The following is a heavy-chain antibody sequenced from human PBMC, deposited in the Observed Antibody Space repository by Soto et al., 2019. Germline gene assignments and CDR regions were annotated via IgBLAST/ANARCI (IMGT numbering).Heavy chain of an antibody. D-gene: IGHD3-22*01. V-gene: IGHV3-23*01. CDR1: GFTFSSYA. Sequence: EVQLLESGGGLVQPGGSLRLSCAASGFTFSSYAMTWVRQAPGSGLEWVSAITGSADNTNYVDSVKGRFTISRDNSKNSLDLQMNSLRAVDTAVYYCAKVGSDYESFVHWYFDLWGRGTLVTVSS. CDR2: ITGSADNT. J-gene: IGHJ2*01. CDR3: AKVGSDYESFVHWYFDL.